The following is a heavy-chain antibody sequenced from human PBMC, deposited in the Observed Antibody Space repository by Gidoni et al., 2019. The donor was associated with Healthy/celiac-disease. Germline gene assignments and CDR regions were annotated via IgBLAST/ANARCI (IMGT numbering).Heavy chain of an antibody. Sequence: EVQLLESGGGLVQPGVSLRLSCAASGFTFSSYALSLVRQAPGKGLEWVSAISGSGGSTYYADSVKGRFTISRDNSKNTLYLQMNSLRAEDTAVYYCAKHRTHTLRFLEWPTEGDAFDIWGQGTMVTVSS. CDR1: GFTFSSYA. D-gene: IGHD3-3*01. V-gene: IGHV3-23*01. CDR3: AKHRTHTLRFLEWPTEGDAFDI. CDR2: ISGSGGST. J-gene: IGHJ3*02.